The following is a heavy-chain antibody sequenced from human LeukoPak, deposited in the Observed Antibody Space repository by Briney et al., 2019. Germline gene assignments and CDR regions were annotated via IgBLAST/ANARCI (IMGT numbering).Heavy chain of an antibody. CDR2: IIPIFGIA. CDR3: AGGGDLGANRGLSSAFDI. CDR1: GGTFSSYA. D-gene: IGHD3-10*01. Sequence: SVKVSCKASGGTFSSYAISWVRQAPGQGLEWMGRIIPIFGIANYAQKFQGRVTITADESTSTAYMELSSLRSEDTAVYYCAGGGDLGANRGLSSAFDIGGKGTMVTVSS. J-gene: IGHJ3*02. V-gene: IGHV1-69*15.